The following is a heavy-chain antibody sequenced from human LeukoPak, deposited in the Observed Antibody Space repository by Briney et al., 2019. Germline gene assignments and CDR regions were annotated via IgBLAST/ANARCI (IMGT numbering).Heavy chain of an antibody. J-gene: IGHJ5*02. CDR2: INHSGST. V-gene: IGHV4-34*01. CDR1: GGSISSYY. D-gene: IGHD3-22*01. CDR3: ARGLITYYYDSSGYPKIMYRWFDP. Sequence: SETLSLTCTVSGGSISSYYWSWIRQPPGKGLEWIGEINHSGSTNYNPSLKSRVTISVDTSKNQFSLKLSSVTAADTAVYYCARGLITYYYDSSGYPKIMYRWFDPWGQGTLVTVSS.